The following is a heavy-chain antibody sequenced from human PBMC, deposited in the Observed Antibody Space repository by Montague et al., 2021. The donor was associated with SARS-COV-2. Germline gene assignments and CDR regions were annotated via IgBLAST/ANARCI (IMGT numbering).Heavy chain of an antibody. J-gene: IGHJ6*02. CDR2: IYYSGST. CDR3: ARVRTYYYDSCGYYYGIYYYYGMDL. D-gene: IGHD3-22*01. CDR1: GGSISSSSYY. V-gene: IGHV4-39*07. Sequence: SETLSLTCTVSGGSISSSSYYWGWIRQPPGKGLEWIGSIYYSGSTYYNPSLKSRVTISVDTSKNQFSLKLSSVTAADTAVYYCARVRTYYYDSCGYYYGIYYYYGMDLWGQGTTVTVSS.